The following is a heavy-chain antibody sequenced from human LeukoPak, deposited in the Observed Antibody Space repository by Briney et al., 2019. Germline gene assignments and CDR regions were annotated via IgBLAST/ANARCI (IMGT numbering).Heavy chain of an antibody. D-gene: IGHD4-11*01. CDR1: GGSISSSSYY. Sequence: PSETLSLTCTVSGGSISSSSYYWGWIRQPPGKGLEWIGSIYYSGSTNYSPSLKSRVTISVDTSKNQYSLKLSSVTAADTAVYYCARATTVTTDFDYWGQGTLVTVSS. CDR2: IYYSGST. J-gene: IGHJ4*02. V-gene: IGHV4-39*07. CDR3: ARATTVTTDFDY.